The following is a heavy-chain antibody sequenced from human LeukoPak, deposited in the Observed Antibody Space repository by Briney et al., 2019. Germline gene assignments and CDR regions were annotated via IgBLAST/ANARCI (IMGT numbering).Heavy chain of an antibody. CDR1: GGTFSGYY. Sequence: SETLSLTCAVYGGTFSGYYWSWIRQRPGNGLEWIGEINHSGSTNYNPSLKRRVTISVDTSKNQFSLKLRSMTAADTAVYYCARGRFSHNWFDPWGQGTLVTVSS. J-gene: IGHJ5*02. CDR3: ARGRFSHNWFDP. V-gene: IGHV4-34*01. CDR2: INHSGST.